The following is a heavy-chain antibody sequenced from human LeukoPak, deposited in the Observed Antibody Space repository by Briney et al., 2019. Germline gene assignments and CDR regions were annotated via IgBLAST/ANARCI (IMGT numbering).Heavy chain of an antibody. CDR2: ISGSGGST. J-gene: IGHJ4*02. CDR3: AKDLFLTGYYILDY. V-gene: IGHV3-23*01. Sequence: PGGSLRLSCAASGFTFSSYGMSWVRQAPGKGLEWVSAISGSGGSTYYADSVKGRFTISRDNSKNTLYLQMNSLRAEDTAVYYCAKDLFLTGYYILDYWGQGTLVTVSS. D-gene: IGHD3-9*01. CDR1: GFTFSSYG.